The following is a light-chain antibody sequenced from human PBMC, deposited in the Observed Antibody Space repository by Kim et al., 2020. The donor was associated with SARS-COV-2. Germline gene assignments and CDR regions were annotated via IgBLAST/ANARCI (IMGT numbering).Light chain of an antibody. V-gene: IGKV3-20*01. J-gene: IGKJ2*01. Sequence: DIVLTQSPGTLSLSPGERATLSCTASQSVSSSFLAWYQQIPGQAPRLLIDGTSSRATGIPDRFSGRGSGTDFTLTISRLEPEDFAVYYCQQYGSSPRYTFGQGTKLEI. CDR3: QQYGSSPRYT. CDR1: QSVSSSF. CDR2: GTS.